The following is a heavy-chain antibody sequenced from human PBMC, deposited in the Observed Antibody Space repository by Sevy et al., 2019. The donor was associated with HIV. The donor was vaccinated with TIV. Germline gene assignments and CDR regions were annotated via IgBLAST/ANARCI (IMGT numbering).Heavy chain of an antibody. J-gene: IGHJ6*02. CDR1: GFTYSNAW. Sequence: GGSLRLSCAASGFTYSNAWMSWVRQAPGKGLEWVGHIKSKTDGGTTDYAAPVKGRFTISRDDSKNTLYLQMNSLKTEDTAVYYCTTDRAIFGVVIYGMDVWGQGTTVTVSS. CDR2: IKSKTDGGTT. D-gene: IGHD3-3*01. V-gene: IGHV3-15*01. CDR3: TTDRAIFGVVIYGMDV.